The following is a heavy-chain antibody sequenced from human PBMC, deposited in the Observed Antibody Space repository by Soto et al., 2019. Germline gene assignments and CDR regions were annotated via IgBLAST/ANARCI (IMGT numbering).Heavy chain of an antibody. CDR2: ISAYNGNT. V-gene: IGHV1-18*01. D-gene: IGHD3-10*01. CDR1: GYTFTSYG. Sequence: QVQLVQSGAEVKKPGASVKVSCKASGYTFTSYGISWVRQAPGQGLEWMGWISAYNGNTNYAQKLQGRVTMTTDTSTSTAYMELRSLRSDDTAVYYCARVNFGRPTMVRGIYFAYWGQGTLVTVSS. J-gene: IGHJ4*02. CDR3: ARVNFGRPTMVRGIYFAY.